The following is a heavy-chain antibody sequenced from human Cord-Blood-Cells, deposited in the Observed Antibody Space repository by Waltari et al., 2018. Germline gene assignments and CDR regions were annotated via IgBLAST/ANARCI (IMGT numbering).Heavy chain of an antibody. Sequence: EVQLVQSGAEVKKPGESLKISCKGSGYSFTSYWIGWVRQMPGKGLEWMGIIYPGDSDTRYSPSFQGQVTISADKSISTAYLQWSSLKASDTAMYYCASVSIAAAEMPEYFDYWGQGTLVTVSS. CDR3: ASVSIAAAEMPEYFDY. D-gene: IGHD6-13*01. CDR2: IYPGDSDT. V-gene: IGHV5-51*01. CDR1: GYSFTSYW. J-gene: IGHJ4*02.